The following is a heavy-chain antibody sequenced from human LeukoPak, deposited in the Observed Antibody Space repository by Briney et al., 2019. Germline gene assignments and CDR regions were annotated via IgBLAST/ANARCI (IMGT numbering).Heavy chain of an antibody. CDR3: ATAGCSSTSCHLSQYYFDY. CDR2: FDPEDGET. CDR1: GYTLTELS. V-gene: IGHV1-24*01. J-gene: IGHJ4*02. D-gene: IGHD2-2*01. Sequence: ASVKVSCKVSGYTLTELSMHWVRQAPGKGLEWMGGFDPEDGETIYAQKFQGRVTMTEDSSTDIACMELSSLRSEDTAVYYCATAGCSSTSCHLSQYYFDYWGQGTMVAVSS.